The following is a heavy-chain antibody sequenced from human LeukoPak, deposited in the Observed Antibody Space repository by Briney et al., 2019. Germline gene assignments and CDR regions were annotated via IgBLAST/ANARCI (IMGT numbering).Heavy chain of an antibody. CDR2: IKQDGSQK. Sequence: GGSLRLSCAASGFTFSSYWMSWLRQAPGKGLEWVAKIKQDGSQKYYLDSVKGRFTISRDNAETSLYLQMNSLRAEDTAVYYCARTGLPNQLNYMDVWGKGTTVTVSS. D-gene: IGHD2-2*01. CDR3: ARTGLPNQLNYMDV. J-gene: IGHJ6*03. CDR1: GFTFSSYW. V-gene: IGHV3-7*01.